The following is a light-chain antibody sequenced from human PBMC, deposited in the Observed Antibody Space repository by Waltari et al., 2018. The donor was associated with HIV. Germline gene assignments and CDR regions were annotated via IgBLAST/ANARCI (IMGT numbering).Light chain of an antibody. CDR1: SSDVGGYNY. Sequence: QSALTQPPSASGSLGQAVTLSCSGTSSDVGGYNYVSWYQHTPGKAPKPLIYEVSKRPSGVPDRFSGSKSGNTASLTVSGLQAEDEAEYYCSAYAGTNNLVFGGGTNLTVL. J-gene: IGLJ3*02. CDR2: EVS. CDR3: SAYAGTNNLV. V-gene: IGLV2-8*01.